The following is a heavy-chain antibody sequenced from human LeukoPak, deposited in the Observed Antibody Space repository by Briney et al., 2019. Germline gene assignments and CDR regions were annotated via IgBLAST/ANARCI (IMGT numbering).Heavy chain of an antibody. J-gene: IGHJ3*02. CDR1: GYTFTSYG. D-gene: IGHD1-1*01. CDR2: ISAYNGNT. CDR3: ARVSLRTTGTTGNAFDI. V-gene: IGHV1-18*01. Sequence: GASVKVSCKASGYTFTSYGISWVRQAPGQGLEWMGWISAYNGNTNYAQKLQGRVTMTTDTSTSTAYMELRSLRSDDTAVYYCARVSLRTTGTTGNAFDIWGQGTMVTVSS.